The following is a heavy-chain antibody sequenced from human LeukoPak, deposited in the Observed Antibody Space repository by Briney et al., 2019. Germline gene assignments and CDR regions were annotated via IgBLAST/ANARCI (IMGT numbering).Heavy chain of an antibody. V-gene: IGHV1-3*01. CDR3: ARDSTYYDILTGYPGDY. J-gene: IGHJ4*02. Sequence: GASVKVSCKASGHTFTSYAMHWVRQAPGQRLEWMGWINAGNGNTKYSQKFQGRVTITRETSASTAYMELSSLRSEDTAVYYCARDSTYYDILTGYPGDYWGQGTLVTVSS. CDR1: GHTFTSYA. CDR2: INAGNGNT. D-gene: IGHD3-9*01.